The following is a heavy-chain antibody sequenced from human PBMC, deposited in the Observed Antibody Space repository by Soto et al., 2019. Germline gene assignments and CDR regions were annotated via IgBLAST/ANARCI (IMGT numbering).Heavy chain of an antibody. J-gene: IGHJ6*02. D-gene: IGHD3-3*01. CDR2: ISAYNGNT. V-gene: IGHV1-18*01. CDR1: GSSFTRFG. CDR3: ARVRMRNYDFWSGYPPSYGMDV. Sequence: GASVKVSCKASGSSFTRFGISWVRQAPGQGLEWMGWISAYNGNTNYAQKLQGRVTMTTDTSTSTAYMELRSLRSDDTAVYYCARVRMRNYDFWSGYPPSYGMDVWGQGTTVTVSS.